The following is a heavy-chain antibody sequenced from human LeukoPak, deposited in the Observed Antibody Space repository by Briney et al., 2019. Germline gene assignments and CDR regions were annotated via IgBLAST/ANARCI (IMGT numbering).Heavy chain of an antibody. V-gene: IGHV4-59*01. Sequence: KPSETLSLTCNVSGDSIKSNYWTWIRQPPGRGLEWMGFVHGDGTTNYSPSLNSRVTISIDTSENEFSLRLSSVTAEDTAVYYCVRVVRGAVTSNWFDPWGQGIPVTVSS. CDR3: VRVVRGAVTSNWFDP. J-gene: IGHJ5*02. CDR1: GDSIKSNY. CDR2: VHGDGTT. D-gene: IGHD4-17*01.